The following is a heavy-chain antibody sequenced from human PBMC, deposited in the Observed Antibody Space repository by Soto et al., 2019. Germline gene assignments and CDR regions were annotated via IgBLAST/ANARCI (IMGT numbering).Heavy chain of an antibody. Sequence: PGGSLRLSCAASGFTFSSYWMSWVRQAPGKGLEWVANIKQDGSEKYYVDSVKGRFTISRDNAKNSLYLQMNSLRAEDTAVYYCARAYITIFGVVTDDNWFEPWGQGTLVTVSS. CDR2: IKQDGSEK. CDR3: ARAYITIFGVVTDDNWFEP. CDR1: GFTFSSYW. V-gene: IGHV3-7*01. J-gene: IGHJ5*02. D-gene: IGHD3-3*01.